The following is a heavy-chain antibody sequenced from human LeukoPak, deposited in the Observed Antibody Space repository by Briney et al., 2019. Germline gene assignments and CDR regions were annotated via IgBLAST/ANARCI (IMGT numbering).Heavy chain of an antibody. Sequence: KSSETLSITCTVSGGSISSYYWSWIRQPPGKGLEWIGYIYYSGSTNYNPSLKSRVTISVDTSKNQFSLKLSSVTAADTAVYYCARARGSGRIGYYYYGMDVWGQGTTVTVSS. V-gene: IGHV4-59*01. J-gene: IGHJ6*02. CDR1: GGSISSYY. CDR3: ARARGSGRIGYYYYGMDV. D-gene: IGHD3-10*01. CDR2: IYYSGST.